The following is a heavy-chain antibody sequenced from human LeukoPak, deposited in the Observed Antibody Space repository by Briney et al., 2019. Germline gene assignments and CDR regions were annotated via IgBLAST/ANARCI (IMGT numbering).Heavy chain of an antibody. CDR1: GFTFSSYG. CDR3: ARESRDCSGGSCYWYYYYYGMDV. CDR2: IWYDGSNK. J-gene: IGHJ6*02. V-gene: IGHV3-33*01. Sequence: GSLRLSCAASGFTFSSYGMHWVRQAPGKGLEWVAVIWYDGSNKYYADSVKGRFTISRDNSKNTLYLQMNSLRAEDTAVYYCARESRDCSGGSCYWYYYYYGMDVWGQGTTVTVSS. D-gene: IGHD2-15*01.